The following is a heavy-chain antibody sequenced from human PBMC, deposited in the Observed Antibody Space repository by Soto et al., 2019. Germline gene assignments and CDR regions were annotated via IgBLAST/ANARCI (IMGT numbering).Heavy chain of an antibody. V-gene: IGHV1-8*01. CDR1: GYTFTSYD. Sequence: QVQLVQSGAEVKKPGASVKVSCKTSGYTFTSYDINWVRQATGQGLEWMAWMNPNNGDTGYAPKFHGRVTLTKNTAIITSYRELSSLTSEDTAVYYCARVRGSQDYAVGSYAFFDDWGQGTLVTVSS. D-gene: IGHD3-16*01. CDR3: ARVRGSQDYAVGSYAFFDD. CDR2: MNPNNGDT. J-gene: IGHJ4*02.